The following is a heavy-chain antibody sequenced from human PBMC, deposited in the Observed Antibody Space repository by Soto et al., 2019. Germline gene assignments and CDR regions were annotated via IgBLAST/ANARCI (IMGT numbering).Heavy chain of an antibody. D-gene: IGHD3-22*01. CDR1: GFTFSLYS. CDR3: VRARSTDSRPDY. CDR2: ITSSSSYI. V-gene: IGHV3-21*01. Sequence: GGSLRLSCAASGFTFSLYSMIWVRQAPGKGLEWVASITSSSSYIYYEDSLRGRFTISRDNAKNSLFLQLDSLRAEDTAVYFCVRARSTDSRPDYWGQGTLVTVSS. J-gene: IGHJ4*02.